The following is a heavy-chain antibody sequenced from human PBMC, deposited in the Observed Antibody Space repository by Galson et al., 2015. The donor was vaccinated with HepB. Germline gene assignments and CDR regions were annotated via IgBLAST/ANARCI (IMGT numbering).Heavy chain of an antibody. D-gene: IGHD2-21*01. J-gene: IGHJ4*02. CDR3: ARDRTYCGGDCYYEGGGFDY. CDR1: GFTFSSYS. Sequence: SLRLSCAASGFTFSSYSMNWVRQAPGKGLEWVSYISSSSSTIYYADSVKGRFTISRDNAKNSLYLQMNSLRAEDTAVYYCARDRTYCGGDCYYEGGGFDYWGQGTLVTVSS. V-gene: IGHV3-48*01. CDR2: ISSSSSTI.